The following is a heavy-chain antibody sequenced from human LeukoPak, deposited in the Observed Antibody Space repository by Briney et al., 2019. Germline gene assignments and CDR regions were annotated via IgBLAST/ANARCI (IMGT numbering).Heavy chain of an antibody. D-gene: IGHD1-1*01. J-gene: IGHJ4*02. CDR2: ISAYNGNT. Sequence: GASVKVSCKASGSTFTGYGISWVRQAPGQGLEWMGWISAYNGNTNYAQKLQGRVTMTTDTSTSTAYMELRSLRSDDTAVYYCARAFVGIRGTPAQFEYWGQGTLVTVSS. CDR3: ARAFVGIRGTPAQFEY. V-gene: IGHV1-18*01. CDR1: GSTFTGYG.